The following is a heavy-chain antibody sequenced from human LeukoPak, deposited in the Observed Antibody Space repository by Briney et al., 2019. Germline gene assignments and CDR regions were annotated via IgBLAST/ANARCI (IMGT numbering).Heavy chain of an antibody. CDR1: GGFISSYY. CDR2: IYYSGST. CDR3: ARDLSSGWSNYYYGMDV. J-gene: IGHJ6*04. D-gene: IGHD6-19*01. V-gene: IGHV4-59*01. Sequence: KPSETLSLTCTVSGGFISSYYWSWIRQPPGKGLEWIGYIYYSGSTNYHPSLKSRVTISVDTSKNQFSLKLSSVTAADTAVYYCARDLSSGWSNYYYGMDVWGKGTTVTVSS.